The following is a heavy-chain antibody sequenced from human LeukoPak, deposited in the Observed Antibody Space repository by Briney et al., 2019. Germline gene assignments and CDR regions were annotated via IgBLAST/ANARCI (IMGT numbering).Heavy chain of an antibody. CDR1: GDSVSTNTAA. CDR2: TYYRSKWYN. D-gene: IGHD3-10*02. J-gene: IGHJ4*02. V-gene: IGHV6-1*01. Sequence: SQTLSLTCAISGDSVSTNTAAWNWIRQSASRGLEWLGRTYYRSKWYNDYAESVKGRITIKPDTSRNQFSLLLNSVTPEDTAVYYCARSGLCELGYWGQGTLVTVSS. CDR3: ARSGLCELGY.